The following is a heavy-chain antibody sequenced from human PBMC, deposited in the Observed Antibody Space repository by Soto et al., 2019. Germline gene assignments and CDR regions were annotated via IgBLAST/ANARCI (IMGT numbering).Heavy chain of an antibody. Sequence: GESLKISCNGSGYSFTSYWISWVRQMPGKGLEWMGRIDPSDSYTNYSPSFQGHVTISADKSISTAYLQWSSLKASDTAMYYCARQGPAASYYYYGMDVWGQGTTVTVSS. CDR2: IDPSDSYT. CDR3: ARQGPAASYYYYGMDV. CDR1: GYSFTSYW. J-gene: IGHJ6*02. D-gene: IGHD2-2*01. V-gene: IGHV5-10-1*01.